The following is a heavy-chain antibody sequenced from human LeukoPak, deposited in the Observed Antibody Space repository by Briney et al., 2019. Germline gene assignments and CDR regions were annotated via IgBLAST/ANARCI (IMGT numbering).Heavy chain of an antibody. V-gene: IGHV3-7*03. J-gene: IGHJ5*02. CDR2: IKQDGGEK. CDR1: GFIFSNYW. Sequence: GGSLRLSCAASGFIFSNYWMTWVRHAPGKWLEWVATIKQDGGEKYYVDSVKGRFTISRDNAKNSLSLQMSSLRAEDTAVYYCARDGRSLWFGELSQNWFDPWGQGTLVTVSS. CDR3: ARDGRSLWFGELSQNWFDP. D-gene: IGHD3-10*01.